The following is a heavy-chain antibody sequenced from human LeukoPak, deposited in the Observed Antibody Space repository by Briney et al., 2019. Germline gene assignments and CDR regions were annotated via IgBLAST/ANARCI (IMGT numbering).Heavy chain of an antibody. CDR3: AREVDYGAHYAEFDY. V-gene: IGHV6-1*01. CDR1: GDSVSSNSAA. J-gene: IGHJ4*02. D-gene: IGHD4/OR15-4a*01. Sequence: PSQTLSLTCAISGDSVSSNSAAWTCIRQSPSRGLEWLVRTYYRSKWSNDYAVSVKSRITINYDTSKNQFYLQLDSVTTEDTAVYYCAREVDYGAHYAEFDYWGQGTLVTVSS. CDR2: TYYRSKWSN.